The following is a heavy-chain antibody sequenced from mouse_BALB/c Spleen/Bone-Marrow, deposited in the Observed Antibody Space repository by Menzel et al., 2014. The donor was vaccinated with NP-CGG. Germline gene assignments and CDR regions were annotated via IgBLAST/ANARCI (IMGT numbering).Heavy chain of an antibody. Sequence: EVKVVESGPSLVKPSQSLSLTCSVTGDSITSGYWNWIRKFPGNKLEYMGYISYSGSTYYSPSLKSRISITRDTSKNQYYLQLNSVTTEDTATYYCATYDGFYFDYWGQGTTLTVSS. V-gene: IGHV3-8*02. CDR1: GDSITSGY. CDR3: ATYDGFYFDY. CDR2: ISYSGST. D-gene: IGHD2-3*01. J-gene: IGHJ2*01.